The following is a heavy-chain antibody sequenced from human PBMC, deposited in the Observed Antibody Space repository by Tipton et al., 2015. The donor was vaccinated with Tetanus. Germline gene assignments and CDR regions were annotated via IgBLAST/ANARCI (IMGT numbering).Heavy chain of an antibody. Sequence: SLRLSCAASGFMFSSYTMSWVRQAPGKGLECVSAIGGSGGASYYADSVKGRSTISRDNSKSTLYLQVHSLRVEDTAIYFCAKGRAAATYFFDYWGQGTPVTVSS. CDR3: AKGRAAATYFFDY. CDR1: GFMFSSYT. D-gene: IGHD6-25*01. CDR2: IGGSGGAS. J-gene: IGHJ4*02. V-gene: IGHV3-23*01.